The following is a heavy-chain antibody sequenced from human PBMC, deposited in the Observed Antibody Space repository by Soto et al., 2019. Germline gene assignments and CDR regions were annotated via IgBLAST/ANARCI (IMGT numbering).Heavy chain of an antibody. CDR3: ARGYCSGGSCFGNYYYGMGV. D-gene: IGHD2-15*01. CDR1: GYSFTSYW. CDR2: IYPGDSDT. J-gene: IGHJ6*02. Sequence: GESLKISCKGSGYSFTSYWIGWVRQMPGKGLEWMGIIYPGDSDTRYSPSFQGQVTISADKSISTAYLQWSSLKASDTAMYYCARGYCSGGSCFGNYYYGMGVWGQGTTVTVSS. V-gene: IGHV5-51*01.